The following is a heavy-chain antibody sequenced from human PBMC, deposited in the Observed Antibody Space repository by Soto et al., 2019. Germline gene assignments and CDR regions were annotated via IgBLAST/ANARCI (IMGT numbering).Heavy chain of an antibody. CDR3: ARDDNPDY. CDR1: GFTFSDYY. Sequence: GGSLRLSCAASGFTFSDYYMSWIRQAPGKGLEWVSYISSSSSYTNYADSVKGRFTMSRDNAKSTVYLQMHSLRAEDTAVYYCARDDNPDYWGQGTLVTVSS. J-gene: IGHJ4*02. CDR2: ISSSSSYT. V-gene: IGHV3-11*06. D-gene: IGHD1-20*01.